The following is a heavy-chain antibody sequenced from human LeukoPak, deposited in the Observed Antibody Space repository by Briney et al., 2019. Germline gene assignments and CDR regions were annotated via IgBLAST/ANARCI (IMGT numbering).Heavy chain of an antibody. V-gene: IGHV1-18*01. CDR3: ARAPTPFYYDSSAYYSDF. CDR2: ISAYNGNT. CDR1: GYTFTNYG. Sequence: GASVKVSCKASGYTFTNYGISWVQQAPGQGLEYMGWISAYNGNTNYAQKFQGRVTMTTDTSTSTAYMELRSLRSDDTAVYYCARAPTPFYYDSSAYYSDFWGQGTLVTVSS. J-gene: IGHJ4*02. D-gene: IGHD6-25*01.